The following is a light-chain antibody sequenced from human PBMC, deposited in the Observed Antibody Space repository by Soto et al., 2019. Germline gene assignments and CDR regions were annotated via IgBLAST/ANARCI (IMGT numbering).Light chain of an antibody. V-gene: IGKV3-15*01. J-gene: IGKJ2*01. Sequence: EIVMTQSPATLSVSPGERATLSFSASQSVSSNLAWYQQKPGQAPRLLIYGASTRATGIPARFSGSGSGTEFTLTISSLQSEDFAVYYCQQYNNWPPMYTFGQGTKLEIK. CDR3: QQYNNWPPMYT. CDR2: GAS. CDR1: QSVSSN.